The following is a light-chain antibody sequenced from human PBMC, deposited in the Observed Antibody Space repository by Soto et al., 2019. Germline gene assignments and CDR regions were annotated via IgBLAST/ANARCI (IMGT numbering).Light chain of an antibody. J-gene: IGLJ1*01. Sequence: QSALTQPASLSGSPGQSSTISGTGTSSDIVAYDHVSLFQQHPGKAPKLIISEVNNRPSGVSNRFSCSKSGHTAYLTISPLQVEDEAEYFCLSFTTTSTPVFGPRTKVTVL. CDR2: EVN. CDR1: SSDIVAYDH. CDR3: LSFTTTSTPV. V-gene: IGLV2-14*01.